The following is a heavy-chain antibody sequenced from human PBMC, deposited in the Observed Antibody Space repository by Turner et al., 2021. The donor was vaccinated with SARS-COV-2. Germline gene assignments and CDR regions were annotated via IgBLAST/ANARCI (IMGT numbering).Heavy chain of an antibody. CDR3: ARDHYDVWSGYYIGWFDP. J-gene: IGHJ5*02. V-gene: IGHV4-59*01. CDR2: IYYSGST. Sequence: QVQLQESGPGLVKPSETLSLTCTVSGGSISSYYWSWIRQPPGKGLEWIGYIYYSGSTNYNPSLKSRVTISVDTSKNQFSLKLSSVTAADTAVYYCARDHYDVWSGYYIGWFDPWGQGTLVTVSS. CDR1: GGSISSYY. D-gene: IGHD3-3*01.